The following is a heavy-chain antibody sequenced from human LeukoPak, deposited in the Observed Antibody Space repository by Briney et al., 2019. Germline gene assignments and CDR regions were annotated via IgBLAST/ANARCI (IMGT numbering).Heavy chain of an antibody. V-gene: IGHV4-39*07. J-gene: IGHJ4*02. CDR1: GGSISSSSYY. Sequence: SETLSLTCTASGGSISSSSYYWGWIRQPPGKGLEWIGSIYYSGSTYYNPSLKSRVTISVDTSKNQFSLKLSSVTAADTAVYYCARDGSEVGYWGQGTLVTVSS. D-gene: IGHD5-12*01. CDR3: ARDGSEVGY. CDR2: IYYSGST.